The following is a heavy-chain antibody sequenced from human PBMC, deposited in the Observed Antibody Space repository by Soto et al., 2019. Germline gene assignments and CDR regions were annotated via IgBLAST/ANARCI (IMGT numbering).Heavy chain of an antibody. CDR2: ISAYNGNT. V-gene: IGHV1-18*01. Sequence: ASVKVSCKASGYTFTSYGISWVRQAPGQGPEWMGWISAYNGNTNYAQKLQGRVTMTTDTSTSTAYMELRSLRSDDTAVYYCASRLNENYYYYYGMDVWGQGTTVTVSS. D-gene: IGHD6-6*01. CDR1: GYTFTSYG. CDR3: ASRLNENYYYYYGMDV. J-gene: IGHJ6*02.